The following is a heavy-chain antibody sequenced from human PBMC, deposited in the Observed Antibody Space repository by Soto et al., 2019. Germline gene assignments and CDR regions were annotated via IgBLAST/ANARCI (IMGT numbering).Heavy chain of an antibody. Sequence: ASVKVSCKASGYTFTSYYMHWVRQAPGQGLEWMGIINPSGGSTSYAQKFQGRVTMTRDTSTSTVYMELSSLRSEDTAVYYCARDPTIFGLFSKEDNESTYYYYYCMDVWGKGTTVTVSS. D-gene: IGHD3-3*01. CDR1: GYTFTSYY. CDR2: INPSGGST. CDR3: ARDPTIFGLFSKEDNESTYYYYYCMDV. J-gene: IGHJ6*03. V-gene: IGHV1-46*01.